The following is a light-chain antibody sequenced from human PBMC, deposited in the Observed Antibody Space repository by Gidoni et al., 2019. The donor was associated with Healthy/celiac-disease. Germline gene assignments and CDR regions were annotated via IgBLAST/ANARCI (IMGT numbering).Light chain of an antibody. Sequence: QSALTQPVSVSGSPGQSITISCTGTSSDVGGYNYVSWYQQHPGKATKLMIYDVSNRPSGVSNRFSGSKSGNTASLTISGLQAEDEADYYCSSYTSSSTLEVFGGGTKLTVL. V-gene: IGLV2-14*01. J-gene: IGLJ2*01. CDR2: DVS. CDR1: SSDVGGYNY. CDR3: SSYTSSSTLEV.